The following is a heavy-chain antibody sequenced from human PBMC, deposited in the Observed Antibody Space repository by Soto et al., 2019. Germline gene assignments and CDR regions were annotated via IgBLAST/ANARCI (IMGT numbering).Heavy chain of an antibody. J-gene: IGHJ6*02. CDR1: GGSISSGDYY. D-gene: IGHD3-10*01. CDR2: IYYSGST. CDR3: ARDRILVRGVINYYYGMDV. V-gene: IGHV4-30-4*01. Sequence: SETLSLTCTVSGGSISSGDYYWSWIRQPPEKGLEWIGYIYYSGSTYYNPSLKSRVTISVDTSKNQFSLKLSSVTAADTAVYYCARDRILVRGVINYYYGMDVWGQGTTVTVSS.